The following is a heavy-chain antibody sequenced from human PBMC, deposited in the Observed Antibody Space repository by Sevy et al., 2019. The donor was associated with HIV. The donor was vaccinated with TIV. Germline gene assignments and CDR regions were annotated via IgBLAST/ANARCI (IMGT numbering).Heavy chain of an antibody. CDR1: GYSFTGYY. J-gene: IGHJ4*02. CDR3: STSVFGSGTYLNDY. D-gene: IGHD3-10*01. CDR2: VNPNGGGT. Sequence: ASVKVSCKASGYSFTGYYIHWVRQAPGQGLEWMGWVNPNGGGTNDAQKFQGRVTMTRDTSISTAYMDLTRLRSDDTAVYYSSTSVFGSGTYLNDYWGQGTLVTVSS. V-gene: IGHV1-2*02.